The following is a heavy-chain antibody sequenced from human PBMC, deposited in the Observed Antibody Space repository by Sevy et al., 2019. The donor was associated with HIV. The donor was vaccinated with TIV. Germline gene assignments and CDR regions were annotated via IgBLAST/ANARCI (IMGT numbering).Heavy chain of an antibody. CDR3: ARSITIFGVAPVGV. J-gene: IGHJ3*01. Sequence: ASVKVSCKASGNSFTVYYFHWVRQAPGQGLEWMGWINPNSGDTHYAQRFQGRVTMTTDASINAAYMELSRLTSDDTAVYYCARSITIFGVAPVGVWGQGTIVTVSS. V-gene: IGHV1-2*02. CDR2: INPNSGDT. CDR1: GNSFTVYY. D-gene: IGHD3-3*01.